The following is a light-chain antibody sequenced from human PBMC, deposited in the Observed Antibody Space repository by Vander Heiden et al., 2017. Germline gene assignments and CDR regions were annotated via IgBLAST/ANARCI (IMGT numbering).Light chain of an antibody. Sequence: QSVLSQPPSASGTPGQTVPLSCSGSSSNIGKNDFSWYEQLPGTAPKLLIYRSDQRPSGVPDRFSGSKSGTSASLAIGGLRSEDEATYYCATWDDSLSSPVFGGGTKLTV. J-gene: IGLJ3*02. CDR1: SSNIGKND. CDR2: RSD. CDR3: ATWDDSLSSPV. V-gene: IGLV1-47*01.